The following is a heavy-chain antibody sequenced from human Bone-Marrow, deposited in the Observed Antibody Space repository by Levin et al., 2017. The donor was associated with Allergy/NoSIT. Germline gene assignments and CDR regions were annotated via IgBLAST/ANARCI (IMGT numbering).Heavy chain of an antibody. J-gene: IGHJ6*03. CDR1: GFTFSDYY. CDR2: ISSSGSTI. CDR3: ARGGTIFGPYYMDV. D-gene: IGHD3-3*01. Sequence: GESLKISCAASGFTFSDYYMSWIRQAPGKGLEWVSYISSSGSTIYYADSVKGRFTISRDNAKNSLYLQMNSLRAEDTAVYYCARGGTIFGPYYMDVWGKGTTVTVSS. V-gene: IGHV3-11*01.